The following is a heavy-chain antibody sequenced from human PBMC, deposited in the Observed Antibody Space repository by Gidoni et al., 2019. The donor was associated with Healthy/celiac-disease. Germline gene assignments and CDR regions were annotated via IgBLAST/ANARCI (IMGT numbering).Heavy chain of an antibody. V-gene: IGHV3-15*07. CDR1: GFTFSNAW. Sequence: EVQLVESGGGLVKPGGSLRLSCAASGFTFSNAWMNWVRQAPGKGLEWVGRIKSKTDGGTTDYAAPVKGRFTISRDDSKNTLYLQMNSLKTEDTAVYYCTTDLHSSGYLYYFDYWGQGTLVTVSS. CDR3: TTDLHSSGYLYYFDY. CDR2: IKSKTDGGTT. D-gene: IGHD3-22*01. J-gene: IGHJ4*02.